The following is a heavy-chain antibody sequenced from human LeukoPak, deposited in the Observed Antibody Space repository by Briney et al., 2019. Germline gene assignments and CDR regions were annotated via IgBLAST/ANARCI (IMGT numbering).Heavy chain of an antibody. Sequence: KASETLSLTCTVSGGSISSYYWSWIRQPPGKGLEWIGYIYYSGSTNYNPSLKSRVTISVDTSKNQFSLKLSSVTAADTAVYYCARDSGYGSGSPEYWGQGTLVTVSS. J-gene: IGHJ4*02. D-gene: IGHD3-10*01. V-gene: IGHV4-59*01. CDR3: ARDSGYGSGSPEY. CDR2: IYYSGST. CDR1: GGSISSYY.